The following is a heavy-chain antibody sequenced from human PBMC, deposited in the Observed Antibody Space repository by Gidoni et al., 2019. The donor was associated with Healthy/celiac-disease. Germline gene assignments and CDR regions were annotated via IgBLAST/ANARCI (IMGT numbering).Heavy chain of an antibody. CDR2: IWYDGSNK. V-gene: IGHV3-33*01. CDR3: ARGHRVRGYSYGKPSDYYGMDV. D-gene: IGHD5-18*01. Sequence: QVQLVESGGGVVQPGRSLRLSCAASGCTFRSYGMHWVRQATGKGLEWVAVIWYDGSNKYYADSVKGRFTISRDNSKNTLYLQMNSLRAEDTAVYYCARGHRVRGYSYGKPSDYYGMDVWGQGTTVTVSS. CDR1: GCTFRSYG. J-gene: IGHJ6*02.